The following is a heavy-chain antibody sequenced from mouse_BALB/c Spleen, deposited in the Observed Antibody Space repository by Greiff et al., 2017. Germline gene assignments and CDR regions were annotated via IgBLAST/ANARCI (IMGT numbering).Heavy chain of an antibody. Sequence: EVKLMESGPGLVKPSQSLSLTCTVTGYSITSDYAWNWIRQFPGNKLEWMGYRSYSGSPSYNPSLKSQISITRDTSKNQFFLQLNSVTTEDTATYYCARREQHEGWYFDVWGAGTTVTVSS. CDR3: ARREQHEGWYFDV. CDR2: RSYSGSP. D-gene: IGHD6-1*01. J-gene: IGHJ1*01. CDR1: GYSITSDYA. V-gene: IGHV3-2*02.